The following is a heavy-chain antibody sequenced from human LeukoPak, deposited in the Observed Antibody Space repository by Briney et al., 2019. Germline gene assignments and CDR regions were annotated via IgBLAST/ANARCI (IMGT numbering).Heavy chain of an antibody. CDR3: AVKSSRRYYGNLDY. Sequence: GGSLRLSCAASGFTVSSKYMSWVRQAPGKGLEWVSVIYSDGSGGSTYYPDSVKGRFTISRDNSKNTLYLQMNSLGAEDTAVYYCAVKSSRRYYGNLDYWGQGTLVTVSS. V-gene: IGHV3-66*01. CDR1: GFTVSSKY. J-gene: IGHJ4*02. CDR2: IYSDGSGGST. D-gene: IGHD3-3*01.